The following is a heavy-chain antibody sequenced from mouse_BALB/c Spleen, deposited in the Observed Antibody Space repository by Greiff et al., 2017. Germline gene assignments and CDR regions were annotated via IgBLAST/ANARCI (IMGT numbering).Heavy chain of an antibody. D-gene: IGHD1-1*01. Sequence: VMLVESGPGLVAPSQSLSITCTVSGFSLTSYGVHWVRQPPGKGLEWLGVIWAGGSTNYNSALMSRLSISKDNSKSQVFLKMNSLQTDDTAMYYCARAFTTVYAIDYWGQGTSVTVSS. V-gene: IGHV2-9*02. CDR2: IWAGGST. CDR1: GFSLTSYG. J-gene: IGHJ4*01. CDR3: ARAFTTVYAIDY.